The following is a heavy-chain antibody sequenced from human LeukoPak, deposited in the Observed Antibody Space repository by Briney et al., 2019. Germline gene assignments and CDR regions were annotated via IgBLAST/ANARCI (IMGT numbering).Heavy chain of an antibody. V-gene: IGHV4-39*07. CDR2: IFYSGST. J-gene: IGHJ4*02. D-gene: IGHD2-2*02. CDR1: GDSISSSRSYY. CDR3: ARVGYCSSTSCYMSIDY. Sequence: SETLSLTCTVSGDSISSSRSYYWGWIRQPPGKGLEWIGTIFYSGSTYYNPSLKSRVTISVDTSKNQFSLKLSSVTAADTAVYYCARVGYCSSTSCYMSIDYWGQGTLVTVSS.